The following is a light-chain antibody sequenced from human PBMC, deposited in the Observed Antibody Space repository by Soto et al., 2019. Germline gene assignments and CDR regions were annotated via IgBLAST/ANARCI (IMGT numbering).Light chain of an antibody. Sequence: EIVLTQSPATLSLSPGERSTHSCRASQSVSSYLAWYQQKPGQAPRLLIYDASNRATGIPARFSGSGSGTDFTLTISSLEPEDFAVYYCQQRSNWLPITFGQGRRLEIK. V-gene: IGKV3-11*01. CDR2: DAS. CDR3: QQRSNWLPIT. J-gene: IGKJ5*01. CDR1: QSVSSY.